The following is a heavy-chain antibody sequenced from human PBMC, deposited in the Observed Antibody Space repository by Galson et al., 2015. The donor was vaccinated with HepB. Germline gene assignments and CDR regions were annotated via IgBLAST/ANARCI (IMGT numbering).Heavy chain of an antibody. CDR2: ISHDRSNK. V-gene: IGHV3-30*18. CDR3: AKQTSLLNSGFDY. CDR1: GFTFSSYG. Sequence: SLRLSCAASGFTFSSYGMHWVRQAPGKGLEWAAVISHDRSNKYYADSVKGRFTISRDNSKNTLYLQMNGLRAEDTAVYYCAKQTSLLNSGFDYWGQGTLVTVSS. J-gene: IGHJ4*02. D-gene: IGHD2-2*01.